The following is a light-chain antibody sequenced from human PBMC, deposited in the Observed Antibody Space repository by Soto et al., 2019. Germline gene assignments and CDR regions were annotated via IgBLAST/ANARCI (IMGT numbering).Light chain of an antibody. CDR2: WAS. J-gene: IGKJ1*01. CDR3: QQYYRTSWT. V-gene: IGKV4-1*01. Sequence: DIVMTQSPDSLAVSLGERATINCKSSLSVLYTSNNKNYLAWYQQKPGQPPKLLIYWASTRESGVPDRFSGSGSGTDFTLTITSLQAEDVAVYYCQQYYRTSWTFGQGTKVEIK. CDR1: LSVLYTSNNKNY.